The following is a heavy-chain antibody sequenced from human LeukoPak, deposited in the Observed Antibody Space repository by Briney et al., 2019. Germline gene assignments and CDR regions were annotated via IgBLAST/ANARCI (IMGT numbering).Heavy chain of an antibody. Sequence: SETLSLTCAVYGGSFSGYYWNWIRQPPGKGLEWIGYIYYSGSTNYNPSLKSRVTISVDTSKNQFPLKLSSVTAADTAVYYCARSTVVTPFDYWGQGTLVTVSS. CDR1: GGSFSGYY. J-gene: IGHJ4*02. D-gene: IGHD4-23*01. CDR2: IYYSGST. V-gene: IGHV4-59*01. CDR3: ARSTVVTPFDY.